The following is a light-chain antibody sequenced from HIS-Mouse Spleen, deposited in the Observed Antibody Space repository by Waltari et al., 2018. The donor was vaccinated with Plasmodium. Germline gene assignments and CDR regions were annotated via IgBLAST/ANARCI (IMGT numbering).Light chain of an antibody. Sequence: QSALTQPASVSGSPGQSITISCTGTSSDVGSYQLVSWYQQHPGKAPKLMIYEGSKRPSGVSNRFSGSKSGNTASLTISGLQAEDEADYYCCSYAGSSTYVFGTGTKVTVL. CDR1: SSDVGSYQL. CDR3: CSYAGSSTYV. J-gene: IGLJ1*01. CDR2: EGS. V-gene: IGLV2-23*01.